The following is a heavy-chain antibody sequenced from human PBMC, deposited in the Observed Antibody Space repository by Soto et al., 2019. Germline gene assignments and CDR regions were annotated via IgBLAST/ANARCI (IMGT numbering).Heavy chain of an antibody. Sequence: PGGSLILSCAASGFTFSSYAMHWVRQAPGKGLEWVAVISYDGSNKYYADSVKGRFTISRDNSKNTLYLQMNSLRAEDTAVYYCARDLYDYYYYYGMDVWGQGTTVTVSS. D-gene: IGHD4-17*01. J-gene: IGHJ6*02. V-gene: IGHV3-30-3*01. CDR2: ISYDGSNK. CDR1: GFTFSSYA. CDR3: ARDLYDYYYYYGMDV.